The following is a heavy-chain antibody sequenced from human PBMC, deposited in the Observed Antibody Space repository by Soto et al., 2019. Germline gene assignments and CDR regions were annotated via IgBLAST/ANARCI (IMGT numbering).Heavy chain of an antibody. D-gene: IGHD4-17*01. V-gene: IGHV1-24*01. CDR2: FDPEDGET. CDR1: GYTLTELS. Sequence: ASVKVSCKVSGYTLTELSMHWVRQAPGKGLEWMGGFDPEDGETIYAQKFQGRVTMTEDTSTDTAYMELSSLRSEDTAVYYCATDRRNFYGEDYFDYWGQGTLVTVSS. CDR3: ATDRRNFYGEDYFDY. J-gene: IGHJ4*02.